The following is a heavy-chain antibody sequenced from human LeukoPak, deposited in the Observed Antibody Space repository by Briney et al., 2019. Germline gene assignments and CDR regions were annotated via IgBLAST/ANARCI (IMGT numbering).Heavy chain of an antibody. J-gene: IGHJ4*02. Sequence: GESLKISCKGSGYSFTTYWIAWVRQTSGKGLEWMGIIYPGNSDTRYSPSFQGQVTISADKSISTAYLQWSSVKASDTAVYYCATWGTISGVGFDYWGQGTLVTVSS. V-gene: IGHV5-51*03. CDR3: ATWGTISGVGFDY. CDR2: IYPGNSDT. D-gene: IGHD3-3*02. CDR1: GYSFTTYW.